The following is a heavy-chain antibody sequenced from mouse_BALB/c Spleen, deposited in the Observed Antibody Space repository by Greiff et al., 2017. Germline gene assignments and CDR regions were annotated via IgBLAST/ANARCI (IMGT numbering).Heavy chain of an antibody. CDR1: GFTFSSYA. V-gene: IGHV5-9-4*01. CDR3: ARGGGNDDY. Sequence: VQLMESGGGLVKPGGSLKLSCAASGFTFSSYAMSWVRQSPEKRLEWVAEISSGGSYTYYPDTVTGRFTISRDNAKNTLYLQMSRLKSEDTAMYYCARGGGNDDYWGQGTTLTVSS. D-gene: IGHD2-2*01. CDR2: ISSGGSYT. J-gene: IGHJ2*01.